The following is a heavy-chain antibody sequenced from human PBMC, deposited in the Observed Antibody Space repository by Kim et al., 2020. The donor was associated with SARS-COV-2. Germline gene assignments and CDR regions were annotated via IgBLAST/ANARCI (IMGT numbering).Heavy chain of an antibody. J-gene: IGHJ3*02. CDR3: AKGYSYSYIGAFDI. D-gene: IGHD5-18*01. Sequence: GGSLRLSCAASGFTFSNYAMSWVRQAPGKGLEWVSFIRASGEYTNYADSVKGRFTISSDKSKNTLYLQMNKLRAEDTALYYCAKGYSYSYIGAFDIWGQGTIVTVSS. CDR2: IRASGEYT. CDR1: GFTFSNYA. V-gene: IGHV3-23*01.